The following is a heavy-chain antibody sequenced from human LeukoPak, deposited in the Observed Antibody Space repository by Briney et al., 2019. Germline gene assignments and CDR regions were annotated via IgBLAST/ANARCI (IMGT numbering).Heavy chain of an antibody. Sequence: ASVKVSCKASGYRFTDLYIHWVRQAPGQGLEWMGWINPSSGGTNYAQKFQGRVTMTRDTSISTAYMELNRLTSDDTAMYYCARSPSGSSGHFDYWGQGTLVTVSS. CDR3: ARSPSGSSGHFDY. J-gene: IGHJ4*02. CDR2: INPSSGGT. V-gene: IGHV1-2*02. CDR1: GYRFTDLY. D-gene: IGHD6-19*01.